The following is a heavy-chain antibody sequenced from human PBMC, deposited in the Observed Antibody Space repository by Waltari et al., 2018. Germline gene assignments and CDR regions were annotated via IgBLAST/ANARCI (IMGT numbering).Heavy chain of an antibody. Sequence: EVQLLASGGDLVQPGGSPSLSCGASGFTFSNSAMSWVRQAPGKGLEWVSVIHSGGTIYYADSVKGRFTISRDNSKNTLYLQMNSLRAEDTAIYYCAAGSGPSDYWGQGTLVTVSS. CDR2: IHSGGTI. CDR1: GFTFSNSA. J-gene: IGHJ4*02. V-gene: IGHV3-23*03. D-gene: IGHD3-10*01. CDR3: AAGSGPSDY.